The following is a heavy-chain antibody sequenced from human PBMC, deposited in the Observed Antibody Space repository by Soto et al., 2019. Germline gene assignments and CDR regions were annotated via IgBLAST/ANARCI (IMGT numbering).Heavy chain of an antibody. Sequence: SVKVSCKASGGTFSSYAISWVRQAPGQGLEWMGGIIPIFGTANYAQKFQGRVTITADESTSTAYMELSSLRSEDTAVYYCARDHITMIVAITRQAAWFDPWGQGTLVTVSS. J-gene: IGHJ5*02. V-gene: IGHV1-69*13. CDR3: ARDHITMIVAITRQAAWFDP. D-gene: IGHD3-22*01. CDR2: IIPIFGTA. CDR1: GGTFSSYA.